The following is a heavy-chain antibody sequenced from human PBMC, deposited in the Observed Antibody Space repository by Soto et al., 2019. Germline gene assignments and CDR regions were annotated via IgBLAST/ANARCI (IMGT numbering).Heavy chain of an antibody. J-gene: IGHJ4*02. CDR3: ARGSLGLRYFDRLALDS. D-gene: IGHD3-9*01. CDR2: IYSGGST. V-gene: IGHV3-53*01. CDR1: GFTVSSSY. Sequence: PGGSLRLSCSASGFTVSSSYMSWVRQAPGKGLEWVSVIYSGGSTYYADSVKGRFTISRDNSKNTLYLQMNSLRAEDTAVDYCARGSLGLRYFDRLALDSWGKRTRVTVSS.